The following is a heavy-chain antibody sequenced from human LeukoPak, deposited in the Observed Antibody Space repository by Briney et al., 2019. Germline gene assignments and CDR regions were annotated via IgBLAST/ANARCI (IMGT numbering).Heavy chain of an antibody. CDR3: GRTGDSSGYYYYYDY. Sequence: SETLSLTCAVYGGSFSAYYWSWIRQPPGKGLEWIGEINHSGSTNYNPSLKSRVAISLDTSTNQFSLKLNSVTAADKAVYFCGRTGDSSGYYYYYDYWGPGTLVTVSS. J-gene: IGHJ4*02. CDR1: GGSFSAYY. V-gene: IGHV4-34*01. CDR2: INHSGST. D-gene: IGHD3-22*01.